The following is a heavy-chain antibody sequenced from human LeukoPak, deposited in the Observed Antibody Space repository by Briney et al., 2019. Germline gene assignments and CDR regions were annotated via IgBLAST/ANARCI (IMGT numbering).Heavy chain of an antibody. J-gene: IGHJ4*02. CDR1: GFTFSSYG. Sequence: GGSLRLSCAASGFTFSSYGMHWVRQAPGKGLEWVAFIRYDGSNKYYADSVKGRFTISRDNSKNTLYLQMNSLRAEDTAVYYCVKVRGERPNDPFDYWGQGTLVTVSS. V-gene: IGHV3-30*02. CDR2: IRYDGSNK. D-gene: IGHD1-1*01. CDR3: VKVRGERPNDPFDY.